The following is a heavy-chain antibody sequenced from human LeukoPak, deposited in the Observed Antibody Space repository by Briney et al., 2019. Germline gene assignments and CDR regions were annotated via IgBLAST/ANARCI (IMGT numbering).Heavy chain of an antibody. D-gene: IGHD3-3*01. CDR3: ARDQDAFWSGCDGPADY. J-gene: IGHJ4*02. V-gene: IGHV3-20*04. Sequence: GGSLRLSCAASGFTFDDYGMSWVRQAPGKGLEWVSSINWNGDSTGYADSVKGRFTISRDNAKNSLYLQMNSLRAEDTAFYYCARDQDAFWSGCDGPADYWGQGTLVTVFS. CDR2: INWNGDST. CDR1: GFTFDDYG.